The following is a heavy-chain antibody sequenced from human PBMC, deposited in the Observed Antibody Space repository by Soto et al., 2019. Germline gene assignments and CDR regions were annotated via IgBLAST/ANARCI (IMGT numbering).Heavy chain of an antibody. CDR1: GFTFSSYG. V-gene: IGHV3-33*01. CDR2: IWYDGSNI. Sequence: PGGSLRLSCAASGFTFSSYGMHWVRQAPGKGLEWVAVIWYDGSNIYYTDSVKGRFTISRDISKNTLYLQMNSLRAEDTAVYYCARRQGHLNDNDYSGMDVWGHGTTVTVSS. D-gene: IGHD1-1*01. CDR3: ARRQGHLNDNDYSGMDV. J-gene: IGHJ6*02.